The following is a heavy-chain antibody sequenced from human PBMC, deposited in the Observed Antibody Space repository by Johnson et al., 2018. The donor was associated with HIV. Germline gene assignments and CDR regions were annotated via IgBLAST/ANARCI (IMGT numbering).Heavy chain of an antibody. CDR3: ARSGRYNWNYGAFDI. D-gene: IGHD1-7*01. J-gene: IGHJ3*02. CDR1: GFTFSSYD. Sequence: VQLVESGGGLVQPGGSLRLSCGASGFTFSSYDMHWVRQATGKGLEWVSAIGTAGDTYYPGSVKGRFTISRENAKNSLYLQMNSLRAGDTAVYYCARSGRYNWNYGAFDIWGQGTMVTVSS. CDR2: IGTAGDT. V-gene: IGHV3-13*01.